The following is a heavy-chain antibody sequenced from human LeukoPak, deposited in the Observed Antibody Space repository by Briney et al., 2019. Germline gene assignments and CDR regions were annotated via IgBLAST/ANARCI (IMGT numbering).Heavy chain of an antibody. Sequence: ASVKVSCKASGYPFIVYYIHWVRQAPGQGLEWIGCINPNSGGTKYAQKFQGRVTMTRDTSISTAYMELSSLRSDDTAVFYCARAQGSYYHVDFWGQGTLVTVSS. J-gene: IGHJ4*02. D-gene: IGHD1-26*01. V-gene: IGHV1-2*02. CDR3: ARAQGSYYHVDF. CDR1: GYPFIVYY. CDR2: INPNSGGT.